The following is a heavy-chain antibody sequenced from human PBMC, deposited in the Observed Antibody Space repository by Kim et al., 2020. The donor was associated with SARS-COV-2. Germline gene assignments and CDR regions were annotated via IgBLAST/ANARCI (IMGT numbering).Heavy chain of an antibody. V-gene: IGHV3-73*01. D-gene: IGHD3-22*01. CDR3: TRHQFGMDYYDSSLGMDV. CDR2: IRSKANSYAT. J-gene: IGHJ6*02. CDR1: GFTFSGSA. Sequence: GGSLRLSCAASGFTFSGSAMHWVRQASGKGLEWVGRIRSKANSYATAYAASVKGRFTISRDDSKNTAYLQMNSLKTEDTAVYYCTRHQFGMDYYDSSLGMDVWGQGTTVTVSS.